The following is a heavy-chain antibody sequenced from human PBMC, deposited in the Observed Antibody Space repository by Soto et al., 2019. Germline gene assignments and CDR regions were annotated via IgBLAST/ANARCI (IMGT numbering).Heavy chain of an antibody. Sequence: GGSLKFSLAASGFTLSSYPMTWVRRPPGKGLGWVSAISGSGGSTYYADSVKGRFTISRDNSKNTLYLQMNSLRAEDTAVYYCAKLYYYDSSGYATRGFFDYWGQGTLVTVSS. CDR2: ISGSGGST. D-gene: IGHD3-22*01. J-gene: IGHJ4*02. CDR3: AKLYYYDSSGYATRGFFDY. CDR1: GFTLSSYP. V-gene: IGHV3-23*01.